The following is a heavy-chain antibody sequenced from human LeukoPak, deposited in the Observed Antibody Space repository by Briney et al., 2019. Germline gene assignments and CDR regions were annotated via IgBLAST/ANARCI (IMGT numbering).Heavy chain of an antibody. CDR3: ARHAYCGGDCFGGAFEI. CDR2: VYYSGST. Sequence: SETLSLTCTVSGGSISYYYWSWIRQPPGKGLEWIGYVYYSGSTSYNPSLKSRVTISLDTSKHQFSLKLNSVTAADTAVYYCARHAYCGGDCFGGAFEIWGQGAMVTVSS. D-gene: IGHD2-21*02. V-gene: IGHV4-59*08. CDR1: GGSISYYY. J-gene: IGHJ3*02.